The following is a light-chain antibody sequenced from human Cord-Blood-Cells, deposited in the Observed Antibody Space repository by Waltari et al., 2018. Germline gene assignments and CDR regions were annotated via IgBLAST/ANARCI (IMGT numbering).Light chain of an antibody. CDR2: DVS. V-gene: IGLV2-14*01. J-gene: IGLJ1*01. Sequence: QSALTPPASVSGSPGQSITISCTGTSSDVGGYTYVSWYQQHPGKSPKLMIYDVSNRPSGVSNRFSGSKSGNTASLTISGLQAEDEADYYCSSYTSSSTLVFGTGTKVTVL. CDR3: SSYTSSSTLV. CDR1: SSDVGGYTY.